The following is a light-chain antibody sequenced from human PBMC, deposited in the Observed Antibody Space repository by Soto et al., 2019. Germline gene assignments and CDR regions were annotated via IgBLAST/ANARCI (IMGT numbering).Light chain of an antibody. CDR2: DVS. V-gene: IGLV2-14*01. CDR3: SSYTSSSTLVV. J-gene: IGLJ2*01. CDR1: SSDVGGYNY. Sequence: QSALTQPASVSGSPGQSITISCTGTSSDVGGYNYVSWYQQHPGKAPKLMIYDVSNRPSGVSNRFSGSKSGNTASLTMSGLQAEDEADYYCSSYTSSSTLVVFGGGTKLTFL.